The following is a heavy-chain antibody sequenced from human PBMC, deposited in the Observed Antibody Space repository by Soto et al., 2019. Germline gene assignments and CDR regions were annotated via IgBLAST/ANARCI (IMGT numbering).Heavy chain of an antibody. J-gene: IGHJ4*02. Sequence: GGSLRLSCAASGFTVSSNYMSWLRQAPGKGLEWVSVVYTDGRTYDADSVKGRFTISRDNSKNTLYLQMNSLRVEDTAVYYCARELVRGVTRYWGQGTLVTVSS. CDR2: VYTDGRT. D-gene: IGHD3-10*01. CDR1: GFTVSSNY. V-gene: IGHV3-66*01. CDR3: ARELVRGVTRY.